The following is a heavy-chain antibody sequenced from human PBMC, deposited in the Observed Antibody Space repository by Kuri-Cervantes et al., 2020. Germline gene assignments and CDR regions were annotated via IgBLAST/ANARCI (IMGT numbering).Heavy chain of an antibody. CDR3: ARGGGVPAAIGDLDY. CDR2: IYTSGST. V-gene: IGHV4-4*07. J-gene: IGHJ4*02. CDR1: GGSINNYY. Sequence: SETLSLTCTVSGGSINNYYWSWIRQPAGKGLEWIGRIYTSGSTNYNSSLKSRVTISVEKSKNQFSLKLNSVTAADTAVYYCARGGGVPAAIGDLDYWGQGTQVTVSS. D-gene: IGHD2-2*01.